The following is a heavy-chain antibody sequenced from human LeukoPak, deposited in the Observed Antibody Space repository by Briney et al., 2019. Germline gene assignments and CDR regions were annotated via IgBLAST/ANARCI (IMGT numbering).Heavy chain of an antibody. CDR1: GGSISSSSYY. V-gene: IGHV4-61*01. CDR2: IYYSGRT. Sequence: SETLSLTCTVTGGSISSSSYYWSWIRQPPGKGLEWIGYIYYSGRTNYNPSLKSRVTISGDTSKNQFSLKLSSVTAADTAVYYCARGRYNYALEDYFDYWGQGTLVTVSS. CDR3: ARGRYNYALEDYFDY. J-gene: IGHJ4*02. D-gene: IGHD5-18*01.